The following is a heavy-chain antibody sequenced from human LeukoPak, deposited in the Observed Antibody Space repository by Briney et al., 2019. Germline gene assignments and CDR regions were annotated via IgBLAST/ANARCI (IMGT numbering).Heavy chain of an antibody. CDR1: GGSTSSDY. Sequence: PSETLSLTCTVSGGSTSSDYWSWIRQSPGKGLERVGYVYNSGDTGKNPSLKSRVTISVDTSKNQFSLKLSSVTAADTAVYYCARGGTVVTGFDYWGQGTLVTVSS. J-gene: IGHJ4*02. CDR3: ARGGTVVTGFDY. V-gene: IGHV4-59*12. CDR2: VYNSGDT. D-gene: IGHD4-23*01.